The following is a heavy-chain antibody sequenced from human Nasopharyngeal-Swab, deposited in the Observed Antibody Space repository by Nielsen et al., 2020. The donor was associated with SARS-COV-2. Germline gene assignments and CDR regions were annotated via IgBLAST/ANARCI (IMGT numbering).Heavy chain of an antibody. Sequence: GGSLRLSGAASDLTLRSNGMHGVRQVPGKGWEWVAVISYGGSNKYYADSVRGRFTISRDNSKNTLYLQMNSLRAEDTAVFYCAKDASVYAIPPYFDYWGQGTLVTVSS. CDR1: DLTLRSNG. D-gene: IGHD2-8*01. J-gene: IGHJ4*02. CDR3: AKDASVYAIPPYFDY. V-gene: IGHV3-30*18. CDR2: ISYGGSNK.